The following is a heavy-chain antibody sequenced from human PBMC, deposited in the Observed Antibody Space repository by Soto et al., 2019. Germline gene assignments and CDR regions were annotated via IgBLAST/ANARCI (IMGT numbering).Heavy chain of an antibody. V-gene: IGHV1-18*01. CDR2: ISTYNGNT. Sequence: HVQLVQAGGELKKPGASVKVSCNTSGYTFNTYFISWVRQAPGQGLEWMGWISTYNGNTKYGEKFQGRVTMTTDTFTRTAYMELSNLRFDDTAVYYCARDTSNSFDYWGQGTLVTVSS. J-gene: IGHJ4*02. CDR1: GYTFNTYF. CDR3: ARDTSNSFDY. D-gene: IGHD2-2*01.